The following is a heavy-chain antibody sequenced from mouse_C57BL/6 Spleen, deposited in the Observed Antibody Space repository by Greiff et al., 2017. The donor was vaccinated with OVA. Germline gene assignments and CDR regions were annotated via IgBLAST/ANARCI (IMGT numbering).Heavy chain of an antibody. Sequence: QVQLQQPGAELVKPGASVKMSCKASGYTFTSYWITWAKQRPGQGLEWIGDIYPGSGSTNYNEKFKSKATLTVDTSSSTAYMQLSSLTSEDSAVYYCARSNYYGSSFSYFDYWGQGTTLTVSS. CDR2: IYPGSGST. V-gene: IGHV1-55*01. D-gene: IGHD1-1*01. CDR3: ARSNYYGSSFSYFDY. J-gene: IGHJ2*01. CDR1: GYTFTSYW.